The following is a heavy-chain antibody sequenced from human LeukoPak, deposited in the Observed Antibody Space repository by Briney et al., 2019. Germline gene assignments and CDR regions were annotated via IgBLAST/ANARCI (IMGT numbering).Heavy chain of an antibody. Sequence: ASVKVSCKASGYTFTGYYMHWVRQAPGQGLEWMGWINPNSGGTNYAQKFQGRVTMTRDTSISTAYMELSRLRSDDTAVYYCAREYRVPAAVSPHTLFDPWGQGTLVTVSS. V-gene: IGHV1-2*02. J-gene: IGHJ5*02. CDR2: INPNSGGT. D-gene: IGHD2-2*01. CDR1: GYTFTGYY. CDR3: AREYRVPAAVSPHTLFDP.